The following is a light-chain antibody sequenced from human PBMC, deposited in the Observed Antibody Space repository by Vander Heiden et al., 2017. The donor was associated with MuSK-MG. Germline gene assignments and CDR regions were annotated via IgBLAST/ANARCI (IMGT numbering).Light chain of an antibody. CDR2: DVT. J-gene: IGLJ1*01. Sequence: QSALAQPASVSGSLGQTITISCSGTASYIGLSDDVSWYQQFPDKAPKLIIVDVTHRPSGGSNRSSGSKSGDTASLTISGLQAEDEADYYCSSYSASTTYVFGTGSRVTVL. V-gene: IGLV2-14*03. CDR3: SSYSASTTYV. CDR1: ASYIGLSDD.